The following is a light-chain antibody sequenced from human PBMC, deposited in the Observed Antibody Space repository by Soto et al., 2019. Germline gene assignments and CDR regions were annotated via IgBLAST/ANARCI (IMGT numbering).Light chain of an antibody. J-gene: IGKJ1*01. CDR1: QSVSNN. CDR2: GAS. CDR3: QQYNNWPRT. V-gene: IGKV3-15*01. Sequence: EIVMTQSPATLSVSPGERATLSCRASQSVSNNLAWYQQKPGQAPSLPICGASTRATGFPAWFSGSGSGTEFSLTISILQSEDFAVYYCQQYNNWPRTFGQGTKWIS.